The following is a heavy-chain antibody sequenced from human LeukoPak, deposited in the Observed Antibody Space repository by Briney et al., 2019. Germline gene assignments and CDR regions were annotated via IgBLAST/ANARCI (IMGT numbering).Heavy chain of an antibody. Sequence: GGSLRLSCAASGFTFSSYEMNWVRQAPGKGLEWVSYISSSGSTIYYADSVKGRFTISRDNAKNSLYLQMNSLRAEDTAVYYCAREHCSSTSCYFYYYYYYMDVWGKGTTVTISS. CDR1: GFTFSSYE. D-gene: IGHD2-2*01. V-gene: IGHV3-48*03. J-gene: IGHJ6*03. CDR2: ISSSGSTI. CDR3: AREHCSSTSCYFYYYYYYMDV.